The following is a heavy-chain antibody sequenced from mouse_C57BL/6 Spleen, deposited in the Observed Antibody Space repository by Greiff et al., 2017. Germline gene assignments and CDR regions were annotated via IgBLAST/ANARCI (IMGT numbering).Heavy chain of an antibody. CDR2: ISSGSSTL. D-gene: IGHD1-1*01. Sequence: EVQLVESGGGLVKPGGSLKLSCAASGFTFSDYGMHWVRQAPEKGLEWVAYISSGSSTLDYADTVKGRFTIPRDTAKNTLFLQMTSLGSEETAKYYGARGYYGSSPSWFAYWGQGTLVTVSA. CDR1: GFTFSDYG. V-gene: IGHV5-17*01. CDR3: ARGYYGSSPSWFAY. J-gene: IGHJ3*01.